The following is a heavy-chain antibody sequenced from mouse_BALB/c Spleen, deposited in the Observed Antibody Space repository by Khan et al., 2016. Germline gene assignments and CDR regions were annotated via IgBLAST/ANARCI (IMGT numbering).Heavy chain of an antibody. CDR1: GFSLTTYD. D-gene: IGHD2-3*01. Sequence: QVQLKESGPGLVAPSQSLSITCTVSGFSLTTYDIHWVRQPPGKGLKWLGVIWAGGSTHYNSALMSRLSISKDNSKSQVFLKMNSLQTDDTAMYYCARVQFGYYDYFDFWGQGTTLAVSS. CDR3: ARVQFGYYDYFDF. V-gene: IGHV2-9*02. J-gene: IGHJ2*01. CDR2: IWAGGST.